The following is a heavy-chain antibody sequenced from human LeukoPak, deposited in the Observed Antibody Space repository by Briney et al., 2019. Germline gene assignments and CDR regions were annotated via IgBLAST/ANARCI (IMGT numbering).Heavy chain of an antibody. J-gene: IGHJ4*02. CDR3: ARLLHDSRGYYYFDN. CDR2: ISYSGST. D-gene: IGHD3-22*01. Sequence: PSETLSLTCTVSGYSISSGYYWGWIRTPPGKGLEWIGSISYSGSTYDNPSLKSRVTISVDTSKNQFSLKLSSVTAADTAIYYCARLLHDSRGYYYFDNWGQGTLVTVSS. CDR1: GYSISSGYY. V-gene: IGHV4-38-2*02.